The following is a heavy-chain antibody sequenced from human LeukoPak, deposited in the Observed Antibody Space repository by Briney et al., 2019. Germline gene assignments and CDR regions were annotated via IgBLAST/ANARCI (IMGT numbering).Heavy chain of an antibody. CDR2: IIPIFGTA. J-gene: IGHJ5*02. D-gene: IGHD2-15*01. CDR1: GGTFSSYA. Sequence: SVKVSCKASGGTFSSYAISWVRQAPGQGLEWMGGIIPIFGTANYAQKFQGRVTITTDESTSTAYMELSSLRSEDTAVYYCARDLRCSGGSCYSGWFDPWGQGTLVTVSS. CDR3: ARDLRCSGGSCYSGWFDP. V-gene: IGHV1-69*05.